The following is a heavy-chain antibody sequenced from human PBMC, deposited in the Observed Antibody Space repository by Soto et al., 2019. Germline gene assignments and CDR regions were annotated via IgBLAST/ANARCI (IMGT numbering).Heavy chain of an antibody. Sequence: PGGSLRLSCAASGFTVSSNYMSWVRQAPGKGLEWVSVIYSGGSTYYADSVKGRFTISRDNSKNTLYLQMNSLRAEDTAVYYCARTFSIWGSYRAFDYWGQGTLVTVSS. CDR1: GFTVSSNY. CDR3: ARTFSIWGSYRAFDY. J-gene: IGHJ4*02. D-gene: IGHD3-16*02. V-gene: IGHV3-66*01. CDR2: IYSGGST.